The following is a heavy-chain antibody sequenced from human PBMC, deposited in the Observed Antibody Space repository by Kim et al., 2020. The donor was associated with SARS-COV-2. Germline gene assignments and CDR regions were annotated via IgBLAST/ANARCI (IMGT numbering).Heavy chain of an antibody. D-gene: IGHD2-2*01. CDR1: GYTFTSYY. Sequence: ASVKVSCKASGYTFTSYYMHWVRQAPGQGLEWMGIINPSGGSTSYAQKFQGRVTMTRDTSTSTVYMELSSLRSEDTAVYYCARLGQGVVVPAAIHDAFDIWGQGTMVTVSS. J-gene: IGHJ3*02. CDR2: INPSGGST. CDR3: ARLGQGVVVPAAIHDAFDI. V-gene: IGHV1-46*01.